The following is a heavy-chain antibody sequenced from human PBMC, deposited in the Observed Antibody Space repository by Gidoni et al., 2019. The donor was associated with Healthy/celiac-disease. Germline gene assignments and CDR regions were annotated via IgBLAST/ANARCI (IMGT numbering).Heavy chain of an antibody. Sequence: QVQLVPSGAEVKKPGASVKVSCKVSGYPLTQLSRHWVTQAPGKGLEWMGGFDPEEGETIYAQKFQGRVTMTEDTSTDTAYMELSSLRSEDTAVYYCATDRRDGYNFRVKDAFDIWGQGTMVTVSS. J-gene: IGHJ3*02. D-gene: IGHD5-12*01. CDR3: ATDRRDGYNFRVKDAFDI. CDR1: GYPLTQLS. CDR2: FDPEEGET. V-gene: IGHV1-24*01.